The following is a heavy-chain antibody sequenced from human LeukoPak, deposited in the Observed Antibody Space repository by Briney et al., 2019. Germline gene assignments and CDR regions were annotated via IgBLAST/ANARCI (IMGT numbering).Heavy chain of an antibody. Sequence: GGSLRLSCAASGFTFSSYAMSWVRQAPGKGLEWVSAISGSGGSTYYADSVKGRITISRDNSKNTLYLQMNSLRAEDTAVYYCAKAGDSSGYYSEFDYWGQGTLVTVSS. CDR2: ISGSGGST. J-gene: IGHJ4*02. D-gene: IGHD3-22*01. V-gene: IGHV3-23*01. CDR1: GFTFSSYA. CDR3: AKAGDSSGYYSEFDY.